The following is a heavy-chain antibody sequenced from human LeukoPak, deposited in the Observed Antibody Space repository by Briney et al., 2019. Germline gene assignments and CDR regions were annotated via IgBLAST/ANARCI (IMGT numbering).Heavy chain of an antibody. J-gene: IGHJ4*02. Sequence: ASVKVSCKASGYTFTSYGISWVRQAPGQGLEWMGWISAYNGNTNYAQKLQGRVTMTTDTSTSTAYIELRSLRSDDTAVYYCARDIEGLVQSGDYWGQGTLVTVSS. CDR1: GYTFTSYG. CDR3: ARDIEGLVQSGDY. D-gene: IGHD6-19*01. V-gene: IGHV1-18*01. CDR2: ISAYNGNT.